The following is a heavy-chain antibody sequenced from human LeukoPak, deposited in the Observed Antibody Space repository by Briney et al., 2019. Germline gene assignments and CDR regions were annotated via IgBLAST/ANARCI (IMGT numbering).Heavy chain of an antibody. CDR3: ARVVTTGTLVDY. D-gene: IGHD4-17*01. Sequence: LEWIGEINHSGSTTYNPSLKSRVTISVDTSKNQFSLKLSSVTAADTAVYYCARVVTTGTLVDYWGQGTLVTVSS. CDR2: INHSGST. V-gene: IGHV4-34*01. J-gene: IGHJ4*02.